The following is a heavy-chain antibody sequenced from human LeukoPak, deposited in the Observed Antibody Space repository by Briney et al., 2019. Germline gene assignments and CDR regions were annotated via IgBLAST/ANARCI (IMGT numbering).Heavy chain of an antibody. CDR1: GFTFSSDS. CDR2: IKSDGITA. J-gene: IGHJ5*02. D-gene: IGHD3-3*01. Sequence: GGSLRLSCAASGFTFSSDSMNWIRQAPGKGLVWVSRIKSDGITANYADSVKGRFTVSRDNAKNTLYLEMNSLRVEDTAVYYCTRDFGGLSAWGQGTLGTVSS. V-gene: IGHV3-74*01. CDR3: TRDFGGLSA.